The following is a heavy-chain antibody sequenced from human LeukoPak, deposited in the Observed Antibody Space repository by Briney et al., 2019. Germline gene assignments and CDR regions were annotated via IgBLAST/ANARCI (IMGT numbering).Heavy chain of an antibody. Sequence: GGSLRLSCVASGFTFSSNAMSWVRQAPGKGLEWVSAISGSGGNTYYADSVKGRFTISRDNSKNTLYVQMNSLRAEDTAVYYCAKEAYYYDSSGYYRGIDYWGQGTLVTVSS. V-gene: IGHV3-23*01. CDR2: ISGSGGNT. D-gene: IGHD3-22*01. CDR3: AKEAYYYDSSGYYRGIDY. CDR1: GFTFSSNA. J-gene: IGHJ4*02.